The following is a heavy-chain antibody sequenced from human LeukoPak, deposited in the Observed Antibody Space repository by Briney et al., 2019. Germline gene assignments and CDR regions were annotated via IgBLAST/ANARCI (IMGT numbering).Heavy chain of an antibody. Sequence: GGSLRLSCAASGFTFSSYSMNWVRQAPGKGLEWVSYISSSSSTIYYADSVKGRFTISRDNAKNSLYLQMNSLRAEDTAVYYCATYVLRFLEWRPGGVHYYMDVWGKGTTVTVSS. CDR2: ISSSSSTI. J-gene: IGHJ6*03. D-gene: IGHD3-3*01. CDR3: ATYVLRFLEWRPGGVHYYMDV. V-gene: IGHV3-48*04. CDR1: GFTFSSYS.